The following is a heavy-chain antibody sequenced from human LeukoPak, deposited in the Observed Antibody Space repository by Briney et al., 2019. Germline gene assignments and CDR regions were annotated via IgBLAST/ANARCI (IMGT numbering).Heavy chain of an antibody. Sequence: GASLRLSCAAPGFIFRNYAMSWVRQAPGKGLQRVSAITGSGDTTYYADSVKGRFTISRDNSKNTLYVEMNTLRAEDTAVYYCAKWGDYDILTGYYVSDFWGQGTLVTVSS. D-gene: IGHD3-9*01. CDR3: AKWGDYDILTGYYVSDF. J-gene: IGHJ4*02. CDR2: ITGSGDTT. CDR1: GFIFRNYA. V-gene: IGHV3-23*01.